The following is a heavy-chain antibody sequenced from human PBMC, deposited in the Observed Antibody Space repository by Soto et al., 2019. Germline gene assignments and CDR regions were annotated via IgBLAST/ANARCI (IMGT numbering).Heavy chain of an antibody. V-gene: IGHV3-23*01. J-gene: IGHJ4*02. CDR2: ITGGGDNS. CDR1: GFTFSTYT. CDR3: AKNSAATIRVGFDY. D-gene: IGHD5-12*01. Sequence: EVRLLESGGALVQPGGSLRLSCEASGFTFSTYTMSWVRQAPGRGLEWVSAITGGGDNSYYADPVKGRFTISRDNSKNTLYLQMSSLRADDTAEYYCAKNSAATIRVGFDYWGQGTLVTVSA.